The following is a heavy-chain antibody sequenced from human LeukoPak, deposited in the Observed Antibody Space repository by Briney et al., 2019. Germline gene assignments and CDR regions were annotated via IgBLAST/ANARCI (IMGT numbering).Heavy chain of an antibody. Sequence: SGGSLRLSCAASGFTSSSYAMSWVRQAPGKGLEWVSAISGSGGSTYYADSVKGRFTISRDNSKNTLYLQMNSLRAEDTAVYYCAKSPRSYYPYYYMDVWGKGTTVTVSS. V-gene: IGHV3-23*01. CDR2: ISGSGGST. CDR3: AKSPRSYYPYYYMDV. CDR1: GFTSSSYA. J-gene: IGHJ6*03. D-gene: IGHD3-16*01.